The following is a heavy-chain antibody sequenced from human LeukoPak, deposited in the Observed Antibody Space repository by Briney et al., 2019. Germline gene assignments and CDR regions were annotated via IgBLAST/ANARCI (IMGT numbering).Heavy chain of an antibody. D-gene: IGHD5-18*01. V-gene: IGHV5-51*01. J-gene: IGHJ4*02. CDR1: GYSFISYW. CDR2: SYPSDTDT. CDR3: ARYPGFSYGLYYFDY. Sequence: GEALKISCKGSGYSFISYWIGWVRQMPGKGVERLGTSYPSDTDTIYNPSLQGQVTISADKSISTAYLQWSSLKASDTAMYYCARYPGFSYGLYYFDYWGQGTLVTVSS.